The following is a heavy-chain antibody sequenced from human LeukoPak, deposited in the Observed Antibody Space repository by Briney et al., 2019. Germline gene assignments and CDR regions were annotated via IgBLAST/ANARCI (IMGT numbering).Heavy chain of an antibody. J-gene: IGHJ4*02. CDR2: INAGNGDT. CDR1: GYTYTHYA. CDR3: ARGPIAAVVFFEY. V-gene: IGHV1-3*01. Sequence: ASVKLSCKASGYTYTHYAILWLRQAPGQRPEWMGWINAGNGDTRYLQRFQGRDTITRETSASAVYMELSSLRYEDTAMFYCARGPIAAVVFFEYWGQGTLVCVSA. D-gene: IGHD6-13*01.